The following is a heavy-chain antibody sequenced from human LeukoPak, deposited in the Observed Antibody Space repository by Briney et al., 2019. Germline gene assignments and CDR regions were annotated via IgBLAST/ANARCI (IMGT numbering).Heavy chain of an antibody. CDR3: ARVKGTYFDY. J-gene: IGHJ4*02. V-gene: IGHV3-48*01. CDR1: GFPLSSYS. D-gene: IGHD1-1*01. Sequence: GGSLRLSCAASGFPLSSYSINWFRQAPGKRLEWVAYISASGSNIYYVDSVMGRFTVSRDNPKSSLFLQMNSPRAEDTAVYYCARVKGTYFDYWGQGALVTVSS. CDR2: ISASGSNI.